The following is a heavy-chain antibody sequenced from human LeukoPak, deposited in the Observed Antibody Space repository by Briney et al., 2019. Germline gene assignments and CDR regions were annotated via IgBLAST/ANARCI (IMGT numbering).Heavy chain of an antibody. CDR1: GFTFSSHW. V-gene: IGHV3-7*04. J-gene: IGHJ6*02. CDR3: GRAMDV. Sequence: PGGSLRLSCAASGFTFSSHWMTWVRQAPGEGLEFVANIKQDGSEINYADSVKGRFTISRDNAKNSLFLQMDSLRAEDTAVYYCGRAMDVWGQGTTVIVSS. CDR2: IKQDGSEI.